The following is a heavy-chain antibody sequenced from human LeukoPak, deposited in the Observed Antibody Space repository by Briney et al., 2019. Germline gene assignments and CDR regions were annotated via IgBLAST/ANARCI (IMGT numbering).Heavy chain of an antibody. V-gene: IGHV4-34*01. CDR1: GGSFSGYY. J-gene: IGHJ4*02. CDR2: ITHSGST. CDR3: ARALSYFDY. Sequence: PSETLSLTCAVYGGSFSGYYWSWIRQPPGKGLEWIGEITHSGSTNYNPSLKSRVTISVDTSKNQFSLKLSSVTAADTAVYYCARALSYFDYWGQGTLVTVSS.